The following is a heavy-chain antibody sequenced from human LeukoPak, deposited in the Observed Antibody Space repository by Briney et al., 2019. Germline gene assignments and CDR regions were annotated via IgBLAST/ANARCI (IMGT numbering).Heavy chain of an antibody. V-gene: IGHV4-39*01. CDR2: IYYSGST. J-gene: IGHJ3*01. CDR1: GGSISSTGYC. D-gene: IGHD3-22*01. CDR3: AKAGVRYFDSSGLYAFDF. Sequence: RPSETLSLTCAVSGGSISSTGYCWAWLRQPPGKGLEWIGTIYYSGSTYHNTSLKSRITMSVDTSRNKFSLKLSSVDAADTAVYYCAKAGVRYFDSSGLYAFDFWGQGTTVTVSS.